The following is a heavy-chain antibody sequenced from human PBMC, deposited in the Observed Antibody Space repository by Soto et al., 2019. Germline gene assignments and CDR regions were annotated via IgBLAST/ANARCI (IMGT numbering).Heavy chain of an antibody. CDR2: IEKNRGT. D-gene: IGHD3-10*01. V-gene: IGHV4-59*08. Sequence: QVQLQESGPGLVKPSETLSLTCTVSGYSVSSYKWSCIRQTPGKGLEWIGYIEKNRGTSYNPALRRRASLSVDPSREQLSLRLILVTAAETAVYYGVRQGFGALHGLVDVWSQGTTVTVSS. J-gene: IGHJ6*02. CDR3: VRQGFGALHGLVDV. CDR1: GYSVSSYK.